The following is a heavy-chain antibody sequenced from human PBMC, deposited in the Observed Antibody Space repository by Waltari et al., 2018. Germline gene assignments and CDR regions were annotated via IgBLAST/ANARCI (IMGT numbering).Heavy chain of an antibody. Sequence: EVQLVESGGGLIQPGGSLRISCEDSGFTVSSHYMSWVRQAPGKGLEWVSVIYSGGSTYYADSVKGRFTISRDNSKNTLYLQRNSRRAEDTAVYYGAREGIPGDAFDIWGQGTMVTVSS. J-gene: IGHJ3*02. D-gene: IGHD3-10*01. CDR2: IYSGGST. V-gene: IGHV3-53*01. CDR3: AREGIPGDAFDI. CDR1: GFTVSSHY.